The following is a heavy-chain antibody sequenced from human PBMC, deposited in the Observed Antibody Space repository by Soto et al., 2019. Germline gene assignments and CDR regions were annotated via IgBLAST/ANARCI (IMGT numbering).Heavy chain of an antibody. CDR1: GASINHSDYY. D-gene: IGHD6-6*01. Sequence: SETLSLTCSVSGASINHSDYYWSWIRQHPQRGLEWIAYIYYSGSTNYNPSLKSRVTISVDTSKNQFSLKLSSVTAADTAVYYCARGGIYSSSPRSWGQGTLVTVSS. V-gene: IGHV4-31*03. CDR3: ARGGIYSSSPRS. J-gene: IGHJ5*02. CDR2: IYYSGST.